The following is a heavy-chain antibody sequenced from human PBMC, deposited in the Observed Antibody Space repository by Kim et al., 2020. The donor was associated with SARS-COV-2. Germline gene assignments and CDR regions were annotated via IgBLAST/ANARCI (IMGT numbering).Heavy chain of an antibody. V-gene: IGHV3-64D*09. CDR3: VKGSSSGYYYPFFDY. J-gene: IGHJ4*02. Sequence: GGSLRLSCSASGFTFSSYAMHWVRQAPGKGLEYVSAISSHGGSTYYADSVKGRFTISRDNSNNTLYLQMSSLRAEDTAVYYCVKGSSSGYYYPFFDYWGQGTLVTVSS. CDR2: ISSHGGST. D-gene: IGHD3-22*01. CDR1: GFTFSSYA.